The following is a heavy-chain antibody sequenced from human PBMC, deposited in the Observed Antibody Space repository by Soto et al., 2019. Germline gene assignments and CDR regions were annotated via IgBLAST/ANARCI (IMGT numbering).Heavy chain of an antibody. Sequence: QVQLVESGGGVVQPGRSLRLSCAASRFTFSSYVMHWVRQAPGNGQEWLAVIWYDRSNKFYADTVKGRFTISRDNSKNTLYLQMDSLRAGDTAVYYCARDYPPTVTPHYYMDVWGKGTTVTVAS. J-gene: IGHJ6*03. CDR3: ARDYPPTVTPHYYMDV. CDR1: RFTFSSYV. D-gene: IGHD4-17*01. CDR2: IWYDRSNK. V-gene: IGHV3-33*01.